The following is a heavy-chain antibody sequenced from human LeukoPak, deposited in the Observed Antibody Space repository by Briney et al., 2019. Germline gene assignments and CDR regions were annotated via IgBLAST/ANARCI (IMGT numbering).Heavy chain of an antibody. CDR2: ISSSSSYI. CDR3: ARDPHYCSSTSCSLYYFDY. V-gene: IGHV3-21*01. CDR1: GFTFSSYS. Sequence: GGSLRLSCAASGFTFSSYSMNWVRQAPGKGLEWVSSISSSSSYIYYADSVKGRFTISRDNAKNSLYLQMNSLRAEDTAVCYCARDPHYCSSTSCSLYYFDYWGQGTLVTVSS. J-gene: IGHJ4*02. D-gene: IGHD2-2*01.